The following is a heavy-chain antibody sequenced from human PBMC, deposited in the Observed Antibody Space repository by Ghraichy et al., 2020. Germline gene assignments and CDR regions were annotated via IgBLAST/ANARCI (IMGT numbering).Heavy chain of an antibody. CDR2: INHSGST. V-gene: IGHV4-34*01. CDR1: GGSFSGYY. J-gene: IGHJ4*02. D-gene: IGHD3-22*01. Sequence: SQTLSLTCAVYGGSFSGYYWSWIRQPPGKGLEWIGEINHSGSTNYNPSLKSRVTISVDTSKNQFSLKLSSVTAADTAVYYCARGRHYYDSSGYFLYYFDYWGQGTLVTVSS. CDR3: ARGRHYYDSSGYFLYYFDY.